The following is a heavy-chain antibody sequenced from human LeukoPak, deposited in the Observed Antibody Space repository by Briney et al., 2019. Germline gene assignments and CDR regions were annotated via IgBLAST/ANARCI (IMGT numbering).Heavy chain of an antibody. CDR2: ISSTSAYI. Sequence: GGSLRLSCAGSGFALKSYSLSWVRQAPGKGLEWVSSISSTSAYIYYADSVKGRFTISRDNSKNTLYLQMNSLRAEDTAVYYCAKEWLGGDYWGQGTLVTVSS. V-gene: IGHV3-21*04. D-gene: IGHD6-19*01. CDR1: GFALKSYS. J-gene: IGHJ4*02. CDR3: AKEWLGGDY.